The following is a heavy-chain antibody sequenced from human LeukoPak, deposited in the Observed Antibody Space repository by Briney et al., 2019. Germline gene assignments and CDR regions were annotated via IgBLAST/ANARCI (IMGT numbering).Heavy chain of an antibody. CDR1: GGSISSYY. J-gene: IGHJ4*02. CDR3: ARGGTYALV. V-gene: IGHV4-59*01. CDR2: IYYSGST. Sequence: SETLSLTCTVSGGSISSYYWSWIRQPPGKGLEWIGYIYYSGSTNYNPSLKSRVTISVDTSKNQSSLKLSSVTAVDTAVYYCARGGTYALVWGQGTLVTVSS. D-gene: IGHD3-16*01.